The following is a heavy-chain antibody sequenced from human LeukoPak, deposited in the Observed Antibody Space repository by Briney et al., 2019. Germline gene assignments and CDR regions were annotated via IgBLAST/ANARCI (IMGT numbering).Heavy chain of an antibody. CDR2: ISGSGGST. CDR3: AKDLWSSSWTFDY. CDR1: GFTFSSYG. D-gene: IGHD6-13*01. V-gene: IGHV3-23*01. Sequence: PGGTLRLSCAASGFTFSSYGMSWVRQAPGKGLEWVSAISGSGGSTYYADSVKGRFTISRDNSKNTLYLQMNSLRAEDTAVYYCAKDLWSSSWTFDYWDQGTLVTVSS. J-gene: IGHJ4*02.